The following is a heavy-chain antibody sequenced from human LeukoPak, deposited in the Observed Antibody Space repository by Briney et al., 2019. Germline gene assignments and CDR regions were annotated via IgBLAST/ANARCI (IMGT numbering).Heavy chain of an antibody. CDR1: GFTFSGYW. V-gene: IGHV3-7*01. CDR2: IKKDGSEK. Sequence: GGSLRLSCAASGFTFSGYWMSWVRQAPGKGLEWVANIKKDGSEKGYVDSVRGRFTISRDNAKNSLDLQLNSLRAGDTAVYYCARFMGIALDNWGRGALVAVSS. CDR3: ARFMGIALDN. J-gene: IGHJ4*02. D-gene: IGHD2-21*01.